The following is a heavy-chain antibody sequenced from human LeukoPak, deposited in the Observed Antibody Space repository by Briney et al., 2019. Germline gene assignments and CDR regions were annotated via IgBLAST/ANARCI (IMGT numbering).Heavy chain of an antibody. CDR2: IIPIFGTA. D-gene: IGHD6-13*01. J-gene: IGHJ4*02. V-gene: IGHV1-69*13. CDR1: GGTFSSYA. CDR3: ARGATQSGGSWYLNY. Sequence: SVKVSCKASGGTFSSYAISWVRQAPGQGLEWMGGIIPIFGTANYAQKFQGRVTITADESTSTAYMELSSLRSEDTVVYYCARGATQSGGSWYLNYWGQGTLVTVSS.